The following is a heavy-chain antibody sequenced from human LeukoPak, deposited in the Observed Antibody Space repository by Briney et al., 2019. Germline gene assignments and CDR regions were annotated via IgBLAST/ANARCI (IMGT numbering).Heavy chain of an antibody. V-gene: IGHV4-61*02. J-gene: IGHJ6*04. Sequence: SETLSLTCTVSGGSISSGSYYWSWIRQPAGKGLEWIGRIYTSGSTNYNPSLKSRVTISVDTSKNQFSLKLSSVTAADTAVYYCARHKVLRYFDWLLPTAGYYGMDVWGKGTTVTVSS. CDR1: GGSISSGSYY. CDR2: IYTSGST. CDR3: ARHKVLRYFDWLLPTAGYYGMDV. D-gene: IGHD3-9*01.